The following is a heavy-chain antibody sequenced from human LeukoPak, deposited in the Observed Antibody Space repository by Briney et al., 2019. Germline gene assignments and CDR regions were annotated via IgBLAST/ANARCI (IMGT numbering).Heavy chain of an antibody. J-gene: IGHJ4*02. CDR1: GYTFTSYG. V-gene: IGHV1-18*01. CDR3: ARGMDGSGSYYNLPIDY. Sequence: GASVKVSCKASGYTFTSYGISWVRQAPGQGLEWMGWISAFNGNTNYAQKLQGRVTMTTDTSTSTAYMELRSLRSDDTAAYYRARGMDGSGSYYNLPIDYWGQGTLVTVSS. D-gene: IGHD3-10*01. CDR2: ISAFNGNT.